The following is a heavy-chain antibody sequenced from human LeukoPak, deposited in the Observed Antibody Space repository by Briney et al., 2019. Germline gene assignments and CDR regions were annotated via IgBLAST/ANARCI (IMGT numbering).Heavy chain of an antibody. CDR2: ISSSSSYT. CDR3: ARLAYSKVRGVYYFDY. Sequence: GGSPRLSCAASGFTFSDYYMSWIRQAPGKGLEWVSYISSSSSYTNYADSVKGRFTISRDNAKNSLYLQMNSLRAEDTAVYYCARLAYSKVRGVYYFDYWGQGTLVTVSS. D-gene: IGHD3-10*01. CDR1: GFTFSDYY. J-gene: IGHJ4*02. V-gene: IGHV3-11*06.